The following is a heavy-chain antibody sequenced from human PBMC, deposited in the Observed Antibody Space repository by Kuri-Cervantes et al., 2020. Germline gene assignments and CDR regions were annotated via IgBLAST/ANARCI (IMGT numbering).Heavy chain of an antibody. Sequence: SETLSLTCTVSGGSISSYYWSWIRQPAGKGLEWIGRIYTSGSTNYNPSLKSRVTISVDKSKNQFSLKVSSVTAADTAVYYCARVPRGFSGSHYHYYMDVWGKGTTVTVSS. J-gene: IGHJ6*03. CDR2: IYTSGST. CDR1: GGSISSYY. D-gene: IGHD1-26*01. V-gene: IGHV4-4*07. CDR3: ARVPRGFSGSHYHYYMDV.